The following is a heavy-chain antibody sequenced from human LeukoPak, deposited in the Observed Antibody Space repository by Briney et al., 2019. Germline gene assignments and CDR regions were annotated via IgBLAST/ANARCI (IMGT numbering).Heavy chain of an antibody. D-gene: IGHD1-26*01. Sequence: PSETLSLTCAVSGVSISTTHYYWAWIRQPPGKSLEWIANIYYSGSTYYNLSLRSRVTVSLDTSRNQFSLKLSSVTATDTAVYYCARHVENVEGGGSYGYFDSWGQGTLVTVSS. CDR3: ARHVENVEGGGSYGYFDS. V-gene: IGHV4-39*01. J-gene: IGHJ4*02. CDR1: GVSISTTHYY. CDR2: IYYSGST.